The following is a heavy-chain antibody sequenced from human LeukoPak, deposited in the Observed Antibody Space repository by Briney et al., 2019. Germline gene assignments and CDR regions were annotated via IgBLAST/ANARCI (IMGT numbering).Heavy chain of an antibody. J-gene: IGHJ3*02. CDR3: ARDRGSSWYPPSYAFDI. D-gene: IGHD6-13*01. CDR1: GFTFSSYA. CDR2: ISYDGSNK. V-gene: IGHV3-30-3*01. Sequence: GRSLRLSCAASGFTFSSYAMHWVRQAPDKGLEWVAVISYDGSNKYYADSVKGRFTISRDNSKNTLYLQMNSLRAEDTAVYYCARDRGSSWYPPSYAFDIWGQGTMVTVSS.